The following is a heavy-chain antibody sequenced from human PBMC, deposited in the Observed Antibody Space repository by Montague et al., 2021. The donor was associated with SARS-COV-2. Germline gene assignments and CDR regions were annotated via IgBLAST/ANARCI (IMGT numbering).Heavy chain of an antibody. CDR1: GGSITNNIDY. D-gene: IGHD3-22*01. CDR3: ARLKRYFDSSGSPSAFDF. Sequence: SETLSLTCTVSGGSITNNIDYWAWIRQPPGKGLEWIGSIYYTGNTYYSPSLKSRVTISVVTSKNHFPLKLSSVTAAETAVYYCARLKRYFDSSGSPSAFDFWGQGTKVTVSS. J-gene: IGHJ3*01. V-gene: IGHV4-39*02. CDR2: IYYTGNT.